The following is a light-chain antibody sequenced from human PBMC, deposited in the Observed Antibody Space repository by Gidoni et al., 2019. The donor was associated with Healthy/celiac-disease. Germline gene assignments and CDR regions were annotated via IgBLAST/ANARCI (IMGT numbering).Light chain of an antibody. Sequence: DIHMTDCPSSLSASVGDRVTITCKASQDISNYLNWYQQKPGKAPKLLIYDASNLETGVPSRFSGSGSGTDFPFTISSRQPEDIATYVCQQYDKLPRLCTFGPGTKVDIK. V-gene: IGKV1-33*01. CDR1: QDISNY. CDR2: DAS. CDR3: QQYDKLPRLCT. J-gene: IGKJ3*01.